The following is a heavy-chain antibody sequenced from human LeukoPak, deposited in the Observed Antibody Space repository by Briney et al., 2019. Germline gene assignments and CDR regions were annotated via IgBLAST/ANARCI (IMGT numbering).Heavy chain of an antibody. CDR3: AGYSYDSSGYYGAFDI. V-gene: IGHV4-34*01. CDR2: INHSGST. CDR1: GGSFSGYY. J-gene: IGHJ3*02. Sequence: PSETLSLTCAVYGGSFSGYYWSWIRQPPGKGLEWIGEINHSGSTNYNPSLKSRVTMSVDTSKKQFSLKLRSATAADTAVYYCAGYSYDSSGYYGAFDIWGQGTMVTVSS. D-gene: IGHD3-22*01.